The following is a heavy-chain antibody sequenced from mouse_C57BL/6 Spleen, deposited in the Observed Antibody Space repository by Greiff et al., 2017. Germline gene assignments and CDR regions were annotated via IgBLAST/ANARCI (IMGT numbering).Heavy chain of an antibody. CDR2: IDPEDGET. V-gene: IGHV14-2*01. CDR3: AGSRGSYGSSYWFAY. J-gene: IGHJ3*01. Sequence: EVQLQQSGAELVKPGASVKLSCTASGFNIKDYYMHWVKQRTEQGLEWIGRIDPEDGETKYAPKFQGKATITADTSTNTAYLQLRSLTSEDTAVYYCAGSRGSYGSSYWFAYWGQGTLVTVSA. D-gene: IGHD1-1*01. CDR1: GFNIKDYY.